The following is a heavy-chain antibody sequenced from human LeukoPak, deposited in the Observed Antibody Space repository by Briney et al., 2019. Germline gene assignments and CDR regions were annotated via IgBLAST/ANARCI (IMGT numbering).Heavy chain of an antibody. CDR1: GGSISSYY. D-gene: IGHD2-2*01. V-gene: IGHV4-4*07. CDR3: ARGDCSSNSCSFEY. CDR2: FYTNGST. J-gene: IGHJ4*02. Sequence: SETLSLTCTVSGGSISSYYWSWIRQPAGKGLEWIGRFYTNGSTNYNPSLKSRVTMSVDTSKNHFSLKLSSVTAADTAVYYCARGDCSSNSCSFEYWGQGTPVTVPS.